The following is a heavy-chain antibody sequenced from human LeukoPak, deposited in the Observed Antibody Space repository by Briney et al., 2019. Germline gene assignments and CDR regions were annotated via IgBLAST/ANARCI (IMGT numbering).Heavy chain of an antibody. CDR2: ISYDGSNQ. V-gene: IGHV3-30*04. J-gene: IGHJ6*03. Sequence: GGSLRLSCAASGFTFSNYAMHWVRQAPGKGLEWVAVISYDGSNQYYTDSVRGRFTISGDSSKNTLYLQMNSLRAEDTAVYYCAKEGPKSIAATGYYMDVWGKGTTVTISS. CDR3: AKEGPKSIAATGYYMDV. CDR1: GFTFSNYA. D-gene: IGHD6-25*01.